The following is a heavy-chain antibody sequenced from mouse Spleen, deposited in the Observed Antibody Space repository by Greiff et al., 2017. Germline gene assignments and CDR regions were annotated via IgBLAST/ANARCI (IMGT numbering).Heavy chain of an antibody. CDR1: GYAFTNYL. D-gene: IGHD1-2*01. CDR3: ARCDWTTATGYFDV. J-gene: IGHJ1*01. V-gene: IGHV1-54*01. CDR2: INPGSGGT. Sequence: QVQLQQSGAELVRPGTSVKVSCKASGYAFTNYLIEWVKQRPGQGLEWIGVINPGSGGTNYNEKFKGKATLTADKSSSTAYMQLSSLTSDDSAVYFCARCDWTTATGYFDVWGAGTTVTVSS.